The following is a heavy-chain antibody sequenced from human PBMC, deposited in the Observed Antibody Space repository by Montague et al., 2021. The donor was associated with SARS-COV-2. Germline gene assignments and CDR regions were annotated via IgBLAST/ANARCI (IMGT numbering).Heavy chain of an antibody. CDR2: IYYSGST. D-gene: IGHD3-10*01. Sequence: SETLSLTCDVSGVSINNNNYYWGWIRQPPGKGLEWIGTIYYSGSTYYNPSLKSRVTISVDTSENQFSLRVRSVTAADTAVYYCARHLFSFSDSGTLGYFDYWGHGTLVAVSS. CDR1: GVSINNNNYY. V-gene: IGHV4-39*01. CDR3: ARHLFSFSDSGTLGYFDY. J-gene: IGHJ4*01.